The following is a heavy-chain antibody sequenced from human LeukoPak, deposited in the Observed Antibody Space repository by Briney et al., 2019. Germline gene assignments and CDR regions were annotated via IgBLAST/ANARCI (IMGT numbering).Heavy chain of an antibody. CDR1: GGSISSSSYY. J-gene: IGHJ4*02. CDR3: ARRFWISYFDY. CDR2: IYYSGST. Sequence: SETLSLTCTVSGGSISSSSYYWGWIRQPPGKGLVWIGSIYYSGSTYYNPSLKSRVTISVDTSKNQFSLKLSSVTAADTAVYYCARRFWISYFDYWGQGTLVTVSS. V-gene: IGHV4-39*01. D-gene: IGHD1-1*01.